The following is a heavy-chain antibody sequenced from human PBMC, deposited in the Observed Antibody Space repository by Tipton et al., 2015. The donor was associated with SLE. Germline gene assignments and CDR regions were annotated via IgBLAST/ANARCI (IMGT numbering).Heavy chain of an antibody. CDR1: GGSFSGYY. J-gene: IGHJ3*02. CDR2: INHSGST. V-gene: IGHV4-34*01. Sequence: TLSLTCAVYGGSFSGYYWSWIRQPPGKGLEWIGEINHSGSTNHNPSLKSRVTISVDTSKNQFSLKLSSVTAADTAVYYCARDALLNAFDIWGQGTMVTVSS. CDR3: ARDALLNAFDI.